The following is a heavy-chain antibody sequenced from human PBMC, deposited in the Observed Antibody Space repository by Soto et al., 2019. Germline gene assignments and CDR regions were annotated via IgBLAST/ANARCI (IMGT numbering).Heavy chain of an antibody. CDR2: IWYDGSNK. CDR1: GFTFSSYG. CDR3: ARETGVAGFDY. D-gene: IGHD6-19*01. J-gene: IGHJ4*02. V-gene: IGHV3-33*01. Sequence: QVQLVESGGGVVQPGRSLRLSCAESGFTFSSYGMHWVRQAPGKGLEWVAVIWYDGSNKYYADSVKGRFTISRDNSKNTLYLQMNSLRAEVTAVYYCARETGVAGFDYWGQGTLVTVSS.